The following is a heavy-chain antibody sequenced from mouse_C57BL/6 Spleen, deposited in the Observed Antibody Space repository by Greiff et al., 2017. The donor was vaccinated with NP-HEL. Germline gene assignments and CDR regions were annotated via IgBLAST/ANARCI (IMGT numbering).Heavy chain of an antibody. V-gene: IGHV2-5*01. CDR3: AKMDYYGSSYGPYAMDY. CDR2: IWRGGST. Sequence: QVQLQQSGPGLVQPSQSLSITCTVSGFSLTSYGVHWVRQSPGKGLEWLGVIWRGGSTDYNAAFMSRLSITKDNSKSQVFFKMNSLQADDTAIYYCAKMDYYGSSYGPYAMDYWGQGTSVTVSS. D-gene: IGHD1-1*01. J-gene: IGHJ4*01. CDR1: GFSLTSYG.